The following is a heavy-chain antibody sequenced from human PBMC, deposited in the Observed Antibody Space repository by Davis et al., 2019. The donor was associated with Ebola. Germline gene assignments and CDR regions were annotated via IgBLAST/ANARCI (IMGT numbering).Heavy chain of an antibody. CDR1: GGSIGSHK. D-gene: IGHD6-19*01. V-gene: IGHV4-34*01. CDR2: INHCGST. CDR3: ARREVGGIAVFDY. J-gene: IGHJ4*02. Sequence: SETLSLTCTVSGGSIGSHKWSWVRQPPGKGLEWIGEINHCGSTNYNPSLKSRVTISVDTSKNQFSLKLSSVTAADTAVYYCARREVGGIAVFDYWGQGTLVTVSS.